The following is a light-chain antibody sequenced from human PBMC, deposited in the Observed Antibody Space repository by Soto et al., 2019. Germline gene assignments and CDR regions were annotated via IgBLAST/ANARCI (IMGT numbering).Light chain of an antibody. V-gene: IGKV2-28*01. CDR2: LGS. J-gene: IGKJ5*01. CDR3: MQGTHWPIT. Sequence: DIVMTQSPLSLPVTPGEPASISCRSSQSLLHSNGYYYLDWYLQKPGQSPQLLIYLGSNRDSGVPARFSGSGSGTDFALKISRVEAEDVGVYYCMQGTHWPITFGQGTRLEIK. CDR1: QSLLHSNGYYY.